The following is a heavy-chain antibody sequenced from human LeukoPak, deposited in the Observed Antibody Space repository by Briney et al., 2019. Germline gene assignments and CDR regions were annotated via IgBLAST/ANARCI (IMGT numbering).Heavy chain of an antibody. D-gene: IGHD1-26*01. CDR2: VYYSGNT. CDR1: GGSISSSDYY. V-gene: IGHV4-39*01. CDR3: ARTRGSNFH. J-gene: IGHJ4*02. Sequence: PSETLSLTCTVSGGSISSSDYYWAWIRQPPGKGLEWIGSVYYSGNTYYNPSLKSRVTISVDTSRNQFSLKVYSVTAADTAMYYCARTRGSNFHWDQGTLVTVSS.